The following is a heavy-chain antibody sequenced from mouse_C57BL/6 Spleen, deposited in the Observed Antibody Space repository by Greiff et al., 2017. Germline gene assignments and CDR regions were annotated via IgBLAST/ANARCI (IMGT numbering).Heavy chain of an antibody. J-gene: IGHJ2*01. CDR2: IYPGSGNT. CDR1: GYSFTSYY. Sequence: QVQLKQSGPELVKPGASVKISCKASGYSFTSYYIHWVKQRPGQGLEWIGWIYPGSGNTKYNEKFKGKATLTADTSSSTAYMQLSSLTAEDSAVYYCARERTTVHFDYWGQGTTLTVSS. CDR3: ARERTTVHFDY. V-gene: IGHV1-66*01. D-gene: IGHD1-1*01.